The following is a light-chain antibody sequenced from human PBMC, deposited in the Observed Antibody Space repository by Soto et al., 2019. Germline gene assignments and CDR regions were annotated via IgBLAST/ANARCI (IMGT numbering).Light chain of an antibody. CDR3: QQRSNWPLT. CDR2: DAS. CDR1: QSVSSY. J-gene: IGKJ4*01. Sequence: EIVLTQSPATLSLSPGERATLSCRASQSVSSYLAWYQQKPGQAPRLLIYDASNRATGIPARFSGSGSWTDFTLTIRSLEPDDFAVYSCQQRSNWPLTFGGGTKVEI. V-gene: IGKV3-11*01.